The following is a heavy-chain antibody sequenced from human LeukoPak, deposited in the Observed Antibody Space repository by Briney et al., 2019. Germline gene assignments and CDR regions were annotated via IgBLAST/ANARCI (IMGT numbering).Heavy chain of an antibody. V-gene: IGHV3-9*01. CDR3: AKGYSSSWLYYFDY. D-gene: IGHD6-13*01. CDR1: GFTFDDYA. CDR2: ISWNSGSI. J-gene: IGHJ4*02. Sequence: GGSLRLSCAASGFTFDDYAMHWVRPAPGKGLEWVSGISWNSGSIGYADSVKGRFTISRDNAKNSLYLQMNSLRAEDTALYYCAKGYSSSWLYYFDYWGQGTLVTVSS.